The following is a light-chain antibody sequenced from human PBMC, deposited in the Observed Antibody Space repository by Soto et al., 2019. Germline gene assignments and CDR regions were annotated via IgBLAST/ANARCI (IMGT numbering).Light chain of an antibody. V-gene: IGKV3-15*01. CDR1: QSASNN. CDR2: VAS. J-gene: IGKJ1*01. CDR3: QQYNKWPLT. Sequence: EIVMTQSPATLSVSPGERATLSCRASQSASNNLAWYQQKPGQAPRLLIYVASTRATGIPARFSGSGSGTEFTLTISSLQSEDFVVYYCQQYNKWPLTFGQGTKVEI.